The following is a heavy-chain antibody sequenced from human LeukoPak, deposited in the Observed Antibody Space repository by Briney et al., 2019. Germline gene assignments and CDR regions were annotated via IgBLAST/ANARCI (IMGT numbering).Heavy chain of an antibody. CDR2: ISGSGGNT. J-gene: IGHJ4*02. CDR1: GFTFRGSA. Sequence: PGGSLRLSCAVSGFTFRGSAMSWVRQAPRKGLEWVSLISGSGGNTHYADSVKGRFTISRDNSKNTTYLQMDSLKADDTAIYYCVRVIHSDTYAAPYCDYWGQGALVTVSS. CDR3: VRVIHSDTYAAPYCDY. D-gene: IGHD1-26*01. V-gene: IGHV3-23*01.